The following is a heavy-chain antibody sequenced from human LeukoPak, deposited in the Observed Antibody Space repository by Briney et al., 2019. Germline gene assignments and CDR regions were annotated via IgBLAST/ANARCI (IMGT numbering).Heavy chain of an antibody. V-gene: IGHV3-30*04. CDR1: GLTFSRYA. D-gene: IGHD5-24*01. CDR3: ATYGYIYEDAFDI. CDR2: VSSDENRK. J-gene: IGHJ3*02. Sequence: GGSLRLSCAASGLTFSRYAMHWVRQAPGKGLEWLAVVSSDENRKYFADSVTGRFTISRDNAKNTLYLHMDRLKPDDTAVYYCATYGYIYEDAFDIWGQGTMVTVSS.